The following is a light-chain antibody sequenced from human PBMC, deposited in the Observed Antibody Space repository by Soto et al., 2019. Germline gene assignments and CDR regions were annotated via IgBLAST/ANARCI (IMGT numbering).Light chain of an antibody. V-gene: IGKV3-15*01. Sequence: EIVVTQSPVTLSAFPGERATLSCRASQSVSSNLAWYQHKPGQAPRLLIYGASTRATGIPARFSGSGSGTEFTITISILQSEDFAIYYCQQYNNWPPWTFGQGTKVEIK. CDR3: QQYNNWPPWT. J-gene: IGKJ1*01. CDR1: QSVSSN. CDR2: GAS.